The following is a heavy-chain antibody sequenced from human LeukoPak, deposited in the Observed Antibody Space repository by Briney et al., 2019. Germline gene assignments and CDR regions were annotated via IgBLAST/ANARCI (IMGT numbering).Heavy chain of an antibody. CDR2: INPNSGGT. J-gene: IGHJ4*02. Sequence: GASVKVSCKAAGYTFTGYYMHWVRQAPGQGLEWRGWINPNSGGTNYAQKFQGRVTMTRDTSISTAYMELSRLRSDDTAVYYCARPPYYDILTGYNYWGQGTLVTVSS. CDR1: GYTFTGYY. V-gene: IGHV1-2*02. D-gene: IGHD3-9*01. CDR3: ARPPYYDILTGYNY.